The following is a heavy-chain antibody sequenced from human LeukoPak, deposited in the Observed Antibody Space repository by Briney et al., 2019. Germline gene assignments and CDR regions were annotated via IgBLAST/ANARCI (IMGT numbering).Heavy chain of an antibody. J-gene: IGHJ4*02. CDR2: ISYDGSNK. CDR3: ARYRGKTVAATPFDY. CDR1: GFTFSSYG. D-gene: IGHD1-26*01. V-gene: IGHV3-30*03. Sequence: PGRSLRLSCAASGFTFSSYGMHWVRQAPGKGLEWVAVISYDGSNKYYADSVKGRFTISRDNSKNTLYLQMNSLRVEDTAIYYCARYRGKTVAATPFDYWGQGTLVTVSS.